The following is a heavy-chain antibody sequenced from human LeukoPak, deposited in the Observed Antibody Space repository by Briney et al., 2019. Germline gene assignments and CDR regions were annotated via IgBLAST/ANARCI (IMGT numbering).Heavy chain of an antibody. J-gene: IGHJ4*02. CDR2: IYPGDSDT. CDR1: GYSFTSYW. Sequence: GESLKISCKGSGYSFTSYWIGWVRQMLGKGLEWMGIIYPGDSDTRYRPSFQGQVTISADKSISTAYLQWSSLKASDTAMYYCARLWFGELLVLSYFDYWGQGTLVTVSS. CDR3: ARLWFGELLVLSYFDY. D-gene: IGHD3-10*01. V-gene: IGHV5-51*01.